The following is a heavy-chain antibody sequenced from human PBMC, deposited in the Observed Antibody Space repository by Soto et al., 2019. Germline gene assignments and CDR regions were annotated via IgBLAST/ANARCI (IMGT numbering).Heavy chain of an antibody. D-gene: IGHD4-17*01. J-gene: IGHJ3*02. CDR2: IIPMFGTP. Sequence: QVQLEQSGAEVKKAGSSVKVSCKAFGGSVNSHAISWVRQAPGQGLEWMGGIIPMFGTPTYAQRFQAGVTISADESTSTVYLDLGSLRSEDTAMYYCARSRNVAEFNDYGGNYHGFDIWGQGKMVTVSS. CDR3: ARSRNVAEFNDYGGNYHGFDI. CDR1: GGSVNSHA. V-gene: IGHV1-69*01.